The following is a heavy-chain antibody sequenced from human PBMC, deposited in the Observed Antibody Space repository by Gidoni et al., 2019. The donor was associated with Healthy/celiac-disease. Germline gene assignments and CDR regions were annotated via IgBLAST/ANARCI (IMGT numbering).Heavy chain of an antibody. CDR1: VFTFSSSA. V-gene: IGHV3-23*01. CDR2: ISGSGGST. Sequence: EVQLLESVGGLVQPGGSLRLSCAASVFTFSSSAMSWVRQAPGKGLEWVSAISGSGGSTYYADSVKGRFTISRDKSKNTLYLQRNSLRAEDTAVYYCAKDSRTLKYYYYYGMDVWGQGTTVTVSS. CDR3: AKDSRTLKYYYYYGMDV. D-gene: IGHD2-8*01. J-gene: IGHJ6*02.